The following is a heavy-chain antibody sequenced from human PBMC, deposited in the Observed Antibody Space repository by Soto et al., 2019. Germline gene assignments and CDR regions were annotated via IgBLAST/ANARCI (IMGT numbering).Heavy chain of an antibody. CDR1: GGSISSGGYS. CDR2: IYHSGRT. V-gene: IGHV4-30-2*01. D-gene: IGHD3-22*01. Sequence: QLQLQESGSGLVKPSQTLSLTCAVSGGSISSGGYSWSWIRQPPGKGLEGIGYIYHSGRTYYNPSLKSRVTISVDRSKNQFSLKLCSVTAADTAVYYCARATIYYYDRDPSAFDIWGQGTMGTVSS. J-gene: IGHJ3*02. CDR3: ARATIYYYDRDPSAFDI.